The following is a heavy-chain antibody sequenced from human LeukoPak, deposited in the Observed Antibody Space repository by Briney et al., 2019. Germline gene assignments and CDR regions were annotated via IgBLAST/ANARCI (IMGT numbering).Heavy chain of an antibody. CDR3: AREVWTKATVAHDAFDI. J-gene: IGHJ3*02. V-gene: IGHV4-61*02. D-gene: IGHD4-11*01. CDR2: IYTSGST. Sequence: PSETLSLTCTVSGGSISSGSYYWSWIRQPAGKGLGWIGRIYTSGSTHYNPSLKSRVTISVDTSKNQFSLKLSSVTAADTAVYYCAREVWTKATVAHDAFDIWGQGTMVTVSS. CDR1: GGSISSGSYY.